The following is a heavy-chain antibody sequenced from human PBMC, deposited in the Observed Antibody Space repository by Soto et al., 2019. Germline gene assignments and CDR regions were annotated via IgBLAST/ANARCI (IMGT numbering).Heavy chain of an antibody. CDR1: GGSISPFY. Sequence: VSGGSISPFYWSWVRQPPGKGLEWIGYLYYSGNTNYNPSLKSRVTISVDASKNQVYLRLTSVTAADTAVYYCARVGGVAARTFDYWGQGTVVTVSS. V-gene: IGHV4-59*01. J-gene: IGHJ4*02. CDR3: ARVGGVAARTFDY. D-gene: IGHD2-15*01. CDR2: LYYSGNT.